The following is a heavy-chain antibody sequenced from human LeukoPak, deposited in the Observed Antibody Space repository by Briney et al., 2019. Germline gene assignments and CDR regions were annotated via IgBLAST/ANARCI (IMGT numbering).Heavy chain of an antibody. CDR3: AKVVAVAGTYYFDY. Sequence: GGSLRLSCAASGFAFSSYAMSWVRQAPGKGLEWVSAISGSGGSTYYADSVKGRFTISRDNSKNTLYLQMNSLRAEDTAVYYCAKVVAVAGTYYFDYWGQGTLVTVSS. D-gene: IGHD6-19*01. CDR2: ISGSGGST. J-gene: IGHJ4*02. V-gene: IGHV3-23*01. CDR1: GFAFSSYA.